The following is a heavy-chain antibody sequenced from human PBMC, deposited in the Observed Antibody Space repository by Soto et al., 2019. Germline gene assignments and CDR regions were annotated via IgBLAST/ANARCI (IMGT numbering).Heavy chain of an antibody. V-gene: IGHV6-1*01. Sequence: PSPTLSLTCAISGDSVSSNSAAWNWIRQSPSRGLEWLGRTYYRSKWYNDYAVSVKSRITINPDTSKNQFSLQLNSVTPEDTAVYYCARETIGDYGDYADGLFDYWGQGTLVTVSS. J-gene: IGHJ4*02. CDR3: ARETIGDYGDYADGLFDY. CDR1: GDSVSSNSAA. D-gene: IGHD4-17*01. CDR2: TYYRSKWYN.